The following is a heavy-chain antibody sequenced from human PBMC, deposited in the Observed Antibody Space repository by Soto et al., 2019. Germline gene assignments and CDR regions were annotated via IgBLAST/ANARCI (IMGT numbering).Heavy chain of an antibody. CDR2: IYDSGSS. CDR1: GASISSGDYF. J-gene: IGHJ4*02. D-gene: IGHD5-12*01. V-gene: IGHV4-30-4*01. CDR3: AREKGYISGPKNFDY. Sequence: TLSLTCTVSGASISSGDYFWSWIRQSPGKGLEWIGYIYDSGSSYYNPSLKSRVTMSVDTSKNQFSLKLRSVTAADTAVYYCAREKGYISGPKNFDYWGQGTLVTVSS.